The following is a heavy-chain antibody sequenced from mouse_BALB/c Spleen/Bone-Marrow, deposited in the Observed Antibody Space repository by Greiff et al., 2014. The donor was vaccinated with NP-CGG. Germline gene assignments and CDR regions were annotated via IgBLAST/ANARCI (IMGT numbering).Heavy chain of an antibody. CDR3: TRFPMDY. J-gene: IGHJ4*01. V-gene: IGHV7-3*02. Sequence: EVKLMESGGGLVQPGGSLRLSCTTSGFTFTDYYMSWVRQPPGKALEWLAFIRNKAYGYTTGYSASVRGRSTISRDNSQSILYLQMNTLRAEDSATYYCTRFPMDYWGQGTSVTVSS. CDR2: IRNKAYGYTT. CDR1: GFTFTDYY.